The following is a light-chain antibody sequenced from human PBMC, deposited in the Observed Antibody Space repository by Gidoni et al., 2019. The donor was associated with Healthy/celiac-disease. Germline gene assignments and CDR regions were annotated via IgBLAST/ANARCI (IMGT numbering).Light chain of an antibody. J-gene: IGLJ1*01. CDR3: SSYTSSSTPPYV. CDR2: EVS. V-gene: IGLV2-14*01. Sequence: QSALPQPASVPGSPAQSLTISCPGTSSDVGGYNYVSWSQQHPGKAPKLMIYEVSNRPSGVSNRFSGSKSGNTASLTISGLQAEDEADYYCSSYTSSSTPPYVFGTGTKVTVL. CDR1: SSDVGGYNY.